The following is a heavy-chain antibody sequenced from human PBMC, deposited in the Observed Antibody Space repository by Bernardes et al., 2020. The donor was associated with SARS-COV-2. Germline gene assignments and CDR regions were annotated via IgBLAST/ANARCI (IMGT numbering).Heavy chain of an antibody. Sequence: SEPLSLTCAVSGGSISSSNWWSWDRQPPGKGLEWIGEIYHSGSTNYNPSLKSRVTISVDKSKNQFSLKLSSVTAADTAVYYCARQGQAIAAAGDLGREYYFDYWGQGTLVTVSS. CDR3: ARQGQAIAAAGDLGREYYFDY. CDR2: IYHSGST. J-gene: IGHJ4*02. CDR1: GGSISSSNW. V-gene: IGHV4-4*02. D-gene: IGHD6-13*01.